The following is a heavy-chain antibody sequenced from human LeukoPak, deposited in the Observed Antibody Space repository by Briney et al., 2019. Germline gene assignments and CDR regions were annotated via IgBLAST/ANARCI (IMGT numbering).Heavy chain of an antibody. Sequence: PGGSLRLSCAASGFTFSSYWMHWVRQAPGKGLVWVSRINGDGSSTNYADSVKGRFTISRDNSKNTLYLQMNSLRAEDTAVYYCAKDLGLWFGELSDYWGQGTLVTVSS. D-gene: IGHD3-10*01. V-gene: IGHV3-74*01. CDR3: AKDLGLWFGELSDY. J-gene: IGHJ4*02. CDR1: GFTFSSYW. CDR2: INGDGSST.